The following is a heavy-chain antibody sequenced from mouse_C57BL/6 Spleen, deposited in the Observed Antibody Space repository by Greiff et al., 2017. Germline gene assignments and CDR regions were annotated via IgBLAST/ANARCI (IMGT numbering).Heavy chain of an antibody. CDR2: ISDGGSYT. J-gene: IGHJ2*01. Sequence: EVQRVESGGGLVKPGGSLKLSCAASGFTFSSYAMSWVRQTPEKRLEWVATISDGGSYTYYPDNVKGRFTISRDNAKNNLYLQMSHLKSEDTAMYYCARALFFYGPYYFDYWGQGTTLTVSS. CDR3: ARALFFYGPYYFDY. V-gene: IGHV5-4*01. CDR1: GFTFSSYA. D-gene: IGHD1-1*01.